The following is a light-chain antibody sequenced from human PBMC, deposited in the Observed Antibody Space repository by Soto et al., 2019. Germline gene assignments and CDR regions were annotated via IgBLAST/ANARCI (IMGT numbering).Light chain of an antibody. V-gene: IGKV3-20*01. J-gene: IGKJ1*01. Sequence: EFVLTQSPGTLSLSPGERATLSFRASQSVSSSYLAWYQQKPGQAPRLLIYGASSRATGIPDRFSGSGSGTDFTLTISRLEPEDFAVYYCHQYGSSSWTFGQGTKVDIK. CDR3: HQYGSSSWT. CDR1: QSVSSSY. CDR2: GAS.